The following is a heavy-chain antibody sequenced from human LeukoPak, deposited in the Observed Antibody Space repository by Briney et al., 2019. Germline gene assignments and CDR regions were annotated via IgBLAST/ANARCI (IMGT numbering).Heavy chain of an antibody. CDR1: GYTFTSYG. V-gene: IGHV1-18*01. CDR3: ARFGRAYCSGGSRHFDY. CDR2: ISAYNGNT. J-gene: IGHJ4*02. Sequence: GASVKVSCKASGYTFTSYGISWVRQAPGQGLEWMGWISAYNGNTNYAQKLQGRVTMTTDTSTSTAYMELRSLRSDDTAVYYCARFGRAYCSGGSRHFDYWGQGTLVTVSS. D-gene: IGHD2-15*01.